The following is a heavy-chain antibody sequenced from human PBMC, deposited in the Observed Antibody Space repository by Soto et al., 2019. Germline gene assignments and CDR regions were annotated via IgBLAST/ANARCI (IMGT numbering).Heavy chain of an antibody. CDR2: IIPIFGTA. J-gene: IGHJ4*02. CDR1: GGTFSSYA. Sequence: GASLKVSCKASGGTFSSYAISWVRQAPGQGLEWMGGIIPIFGTANYAQKFQGRVTITADESTSTAYMELSSLRSEDTAVYYCARANIDYCDSSGYYLPYWGQGTLVTVSS. CDR3: ARANIDYCDSSGYYLPY. V-gene: IGHV1-69*13. D-gene: IGHD3-22*01.